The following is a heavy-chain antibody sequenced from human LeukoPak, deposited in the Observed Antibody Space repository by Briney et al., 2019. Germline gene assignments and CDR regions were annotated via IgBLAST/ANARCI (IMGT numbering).Heavy chain of an antibody. Sequence: SETLSLTCAVSGGSISQYYWSWLRQAPGKGLEWIGYIHASGTTTYNPSLKSRVTMSVDTSNNQFSLTLTTVTEADTAVYFCARAGNRKYRGSGSYYNQIDYWGQGTLVTVSS. D-gene: IGHD3-10*01. CDR1: GGSISQYY. J-gene: IGHJ4*02. CDR2: IHASGTT. V-gene: IGHV4-4*08. CDR3: ARAGNRKYRGSGSYYNQIDY.